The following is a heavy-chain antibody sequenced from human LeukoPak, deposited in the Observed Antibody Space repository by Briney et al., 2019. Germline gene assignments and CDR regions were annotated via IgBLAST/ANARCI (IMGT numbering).Heavy chain of an antibody. CDR3: ARGHSTGCFDY. J-gene: IGHJ4*02. D-gene: IGHD1-14*01. CDR2: INSGGSDS. V-gene: IGHV3-74*01. Sequence: GGSLRLSCAASGFTFSSYWIHWVRQAPGKGLVWVSRINSGGSDSIYADSVKGRFTISRDNAQSTVYLQMNSLRAEDTAIYYCARGHSTGCFDYWGQGTLVAVSS. CDR1: GFTFSSYW.